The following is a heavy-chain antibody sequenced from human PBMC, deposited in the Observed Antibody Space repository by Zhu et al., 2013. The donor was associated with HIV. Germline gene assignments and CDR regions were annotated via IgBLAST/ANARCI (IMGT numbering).Heavy chain of an antibody. J-gene: IGHJ6*02. Sequence: QLQLVQSGAEVKKPGASVTVSCKASGYTFTSYGISWVRQAPGQGLEWMGWISGYNGNANYAQKFQGRITMTTDPATSTVYMELRSLRSDDTAVYYCAREGDTTGYFYYYYGMDVWGQGTTVTVSS. D-gene: IGHD3-22*01. CDR3: AREGDTTGYFYYYYGMDV. CDR1: GYTFTSYG. V-gene: IGHV1-18*01. CDR2: ISGYNGNA.